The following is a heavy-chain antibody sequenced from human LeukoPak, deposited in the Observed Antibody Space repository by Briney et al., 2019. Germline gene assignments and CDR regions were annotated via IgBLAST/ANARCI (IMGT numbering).Heavy chain of an antibody. CDR1: GYTFTGYY. V-gene: IGHV1-2*02. Sequence: ASVKVSCKASGYTFTGYYMNWVRQAPGQGLEWMGWIDPNSGSTNYAQRFQGRCTMTRDTSISTAYMERRRLTSDHTPVYYCATPMATILTSFDYWGQGTLVTVSS. CDR2: IDPNSGST. D-gene: IGHD5-24*01. J-gene: IGHJ4*02. CDR3: ATPMATILTSFDY.